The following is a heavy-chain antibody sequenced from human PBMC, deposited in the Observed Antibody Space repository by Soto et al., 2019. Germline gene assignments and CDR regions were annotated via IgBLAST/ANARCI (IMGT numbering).Heavy chain of an antibody. V-gene: IGHV4-31*03. CDR1: GDSISNGGYY. CDR2: IYHSGRI. J-gene: IGHJ4*02. CDR3: ARGVFCTNGICYHFDQ. D-gene: IGHD2-8*01. Sequence: SETLSLTCSVSGDSISNGGYYWNWIRQLPGKGLEWIGNIYHSGRIYYNPSLKSRLAMSVDTSKNQVTLKVNSVTAADTAVYYCARGVFCTNGICYHFDQWGQGSQVTVSS.